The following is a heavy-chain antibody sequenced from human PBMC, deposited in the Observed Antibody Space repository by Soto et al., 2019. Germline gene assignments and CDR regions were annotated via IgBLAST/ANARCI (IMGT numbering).Heavy chain of an antibody. V-gene: IGHV1-8*02. D-gene: IGHD2-2*02. Sequence: QAYLEQSGAEVKKPGTSVKVSCKASGYSLTDNGITWVRQASGQGLEYMGWISPDSGNTDYVRRFQGRVTLTSDTSINTAYMELSSLRSDDTAVYYCARVYGYYYFYMDVWGKGTTVTVSS. CDR2: ISPDSGNT. J-gene: IGHJ6*03. CDR3: ARVYGYYYFYMDV. CDR1: GYSLTDNG.